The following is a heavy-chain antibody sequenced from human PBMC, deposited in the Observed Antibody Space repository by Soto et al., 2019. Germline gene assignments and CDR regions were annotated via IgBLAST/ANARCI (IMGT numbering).Heavy chain of an antibody. CDR1: GFTFSRYS. D-gene: IGHD1-7*01. J-gene: IGHJ4*02. V-gene: IGHV3-21*01. CDR2: ISSSSSYI. CDR3: ARDWSGGRNWNYIFDY. Sequence: GGSLRLSCAASGFTFSRYSMNWVRQAPGKGLEWVSSISSSSSYIYYADSVQGRFTISRDKAKNTLYLQMNSLRAEDTAVYYCARDWSGGRNWNYIFDYWGQGTLVTVSS.